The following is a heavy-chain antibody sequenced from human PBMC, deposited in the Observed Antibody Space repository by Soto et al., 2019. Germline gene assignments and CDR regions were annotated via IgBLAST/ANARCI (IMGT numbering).Heavy chain of an antibody. Sequence: ESGGGLVQPGGSLRLSCAASGLTFSKYWMTWVRQAPGKGLEWGATIKHDGSEKSNLDSVEGRFTISRDNANNSLSLQMNSRRVEDTAVYFCASVPGSPGYHGLDVWGQGTTVTVSS. CDR3: ASVPGSPGYHGLDV. J-gene: IGHJ6*02. D-gene: IGHD6-19*01. V-gene: IGHV3-7*03. CDR2: IKHDGSEK. CDR1: GLTFSKYW.